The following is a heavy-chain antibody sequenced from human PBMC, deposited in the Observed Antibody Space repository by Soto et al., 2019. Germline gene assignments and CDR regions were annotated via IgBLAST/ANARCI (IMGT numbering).Heavy chain of an antibody. CDR2: ISSSNRTI. V-gene: IGHV3-48*02. J-gene: IGHJ6*02. D-gene: IGHD2-15*01. CDR3: AREGWPLLQTGMDV. CDR1: GFTFRSYS. Sequence: GGSLRLSCAASGFTFRSYSMNWVRQAPGKGLEWVSYISSSNRTINYADSVKGRFIISRDNAKNSLYLQMHSLRDEDTAVYYCAREGWPLLQTGMDVWGQGTTVTVSS.